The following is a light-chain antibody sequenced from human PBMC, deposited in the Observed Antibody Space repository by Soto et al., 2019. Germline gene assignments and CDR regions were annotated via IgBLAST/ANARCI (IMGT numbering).Light chain of an antibody. J-gene: IGLJ3*02. V-gene: IGLV2-14*01. CDR3: SSYTNSDTWV. CDR1: SSDVGGYNY. CDR2: EVT. Sequence: QSVLTQPASVSGSPGQSITISCTGTSSDVGGYNYVSWYQQHPGQVPKLTIYEVTNRPSGVSSRFFGSKSGNTASLTISGLQAEDEADYYCSSYTNSDTWVFGGGTKLTVL.